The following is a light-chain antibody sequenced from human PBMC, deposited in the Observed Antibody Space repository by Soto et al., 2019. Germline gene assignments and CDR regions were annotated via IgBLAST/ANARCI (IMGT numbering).Light chain of an antibody. Sequence: EIVLTQSPGTLSLSPGERAILSCRASQSVSRSYLAWYQHKPGQAPRLLIYGASIRATGIPDRFSGSGSGTDFTLTISRLEPEDFAVYYCQQYGSSPPYTFGQGTKLEIK. V-gene: IGKV3-20*01. CDR2: GAS. CDR3: QQYGSSPPYT. CDR1: QSVSRSY. J-gene: IGKJ2*01.